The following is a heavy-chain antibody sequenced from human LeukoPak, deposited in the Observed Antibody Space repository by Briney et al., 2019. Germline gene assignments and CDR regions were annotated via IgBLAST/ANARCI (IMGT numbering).Heavy chain of an antibody. CDR1: GGTFSSYA. CDR2: IIPIFGTA. D-gene: IGHD3-16*02. CDR3: ARDEDRHDYVWGSYPIRYLGY. V-gene: IGHV1-69*06. J-gene: IGHJ4*02. Sequence: SVKVSCKASGGTFSSYAISWVRQAPGQGLEWMGGIIPIFGTANYAQKFQGRVTITADKSTSTAYMELSSLRSEDTAVYYCARDEDRHDYVWGSYPIRYLGYWRQGTLVTVSS.